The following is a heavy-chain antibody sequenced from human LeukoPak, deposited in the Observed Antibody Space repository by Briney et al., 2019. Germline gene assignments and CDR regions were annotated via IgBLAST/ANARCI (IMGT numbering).Heavy chain of an antibody. CDR3: TRGGVRYDYGGNSFDY. J-gene: IGHJ4*02. CDR1: GFTFSSYW. CDR2: IKQDGSEK. D-gene: IGHD4-23*01. V-gene: IGHV3-7*01. Sequence: GGSLRLSCAASGFTFSSYWMSWVRQAPGKGLEWVANIKQDGSEKYFVDSVKGRFTISRDNAKNSLYLQMNSLRAEDTAVYYCTRGGVRYDYGGNSFDYWGQGTLVTVSS.